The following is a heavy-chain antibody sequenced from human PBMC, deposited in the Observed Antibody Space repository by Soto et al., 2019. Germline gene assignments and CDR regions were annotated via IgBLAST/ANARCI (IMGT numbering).Heavy chain of an antibody. CDR2: IIPIFGTA. V-gene: IGHV1-69*12. CDR3: ARRPPSSIDAFDI. J-gene: IGHJ3*02. Sequence: QVQLVQSGAEVKKPGSSVKVSCKASGGTFSSYAISWVRQAPGQGLEWMGGIIPIFGTANYAQKFQGRGTITADESTSTAYMGLSSLRSEDTAVYYCARRPPSSIDAFDIWGQGTMVTVSS. CDR1: GGTFSSYA.